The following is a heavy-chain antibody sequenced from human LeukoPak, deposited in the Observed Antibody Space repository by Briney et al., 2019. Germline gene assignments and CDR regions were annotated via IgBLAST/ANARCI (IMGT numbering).Heavy chain of an antibody. Sequence: ASVKVSCKASGYSFNNHGITWVRQAPGQGLEWMGWISAYDGRTNYAQKLQDRVTMTTDTSTSTVYMELKSLRSDDTAVYYCARDTPDGDHSLGYWGQGTLVTVSS. D-gene: IGHD4-17*01. V-gene: IGHV1-18*01. CDR1: GYSFNNHG. CDR3: ARDTPDGDHSLGY. CDR2: ISAYDGRT. J-gene: IGHJ4*02.